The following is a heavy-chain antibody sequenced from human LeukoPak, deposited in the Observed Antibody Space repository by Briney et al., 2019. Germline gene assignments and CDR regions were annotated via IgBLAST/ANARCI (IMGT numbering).Heavy chain of an antibody. CDR2: MNPNSGNT. Sequence: GASVKVSCKASGYTFTSYDINWVRQATGQGLEWMGWMNPNSGNTGYAQKFQDRVTMTRNTSISTAYMELSSLRPEDTAVYYCAFSMVRGVIDWFDPWGQGTLVTVSS. V-gene: IGHV1-8*01. D-gene: IGHD3-10*01. J-gene: IGHJ5*02. CDR3: AFSMVRGVIDWFDP. CDR1: GYTFTSYD.